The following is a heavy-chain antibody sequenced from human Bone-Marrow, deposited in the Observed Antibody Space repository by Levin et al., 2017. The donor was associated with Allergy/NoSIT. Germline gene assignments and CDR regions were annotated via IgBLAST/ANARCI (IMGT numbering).Heavy chain of an antibody. CDR1: EFTFRVYS. CDR2: ISSRGDSL. V-gene: IGHV3-21*01. Sequence: GESLKISCVASEFTFRVYSMNWVRQAPGKGLEWISSISSRGDSLYYGDAVKGRFTISRDNAKNSVYLQMNSLRVEDTAVYFCARPYSSDWEADAFDLWGQGTMVTVSS. J-gene: IGHJ3*01. D-gene: IGHD6-19*01. CDR3: ARPYSSDWEADAFDL.